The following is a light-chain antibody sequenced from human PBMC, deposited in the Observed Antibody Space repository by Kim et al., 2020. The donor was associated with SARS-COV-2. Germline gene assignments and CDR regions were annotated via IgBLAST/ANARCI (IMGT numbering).Light chain of an antibody. CDR1: TLTHQY. CDR2: QDN. CDR3: QSADSSGTFWL. Sequence: SYELRQPSSVSVSPGQTASITCSGDTLTHQYSYWYQQKPGQAPVLLIYQDNERPSGIPKRFSGSSSGATVTLTISGVQAEDEADYYCQSADSSGTFWLFGGGTQLTVL. V-gene: IGLV3-25*03. J-gene: IGLJ3*02.